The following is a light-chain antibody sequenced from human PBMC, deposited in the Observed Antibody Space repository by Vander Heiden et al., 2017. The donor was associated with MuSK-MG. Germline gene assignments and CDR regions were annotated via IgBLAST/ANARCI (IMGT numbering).Light chain of an antibody. CDR2: GAS. Sequence: EIVLTQSPATLSVYPGERATLSCRASQSVSSGLAWYQHKPGQAPRLLIYGASTRATGIPARFSGSGSGTEFTLTISSRRSEDSAVYYCQQYNVWPPLTFGGGTKVEIK. J-gene: IGKJ4*01. CDR3: QQYNVWPPLT. V-gene: IGKV3-15*01. CDR1: QSVSSG.